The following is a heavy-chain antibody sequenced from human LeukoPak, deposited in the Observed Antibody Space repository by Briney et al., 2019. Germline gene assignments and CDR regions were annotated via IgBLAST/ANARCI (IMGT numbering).Heavy chain of an antibody. Sequence: GGSLQISCKGSGYIFTSYWIGWGRQVPGKGLEGMGIIYPGDSDTRYSPSFQGQGTSSADKSISTAYLQWSSLKASDTAMYYCASSVDTAMGIGDYWGQGTLVTVSS. J-gene: IGHJ4*02. CDR1: GYIFTSYW. CDR2: IYPGDSDT. CDR3: ASSVDTAMGIGDY. D-gene: IGHD5-18*01. V-gene: IGHV5-51*01.